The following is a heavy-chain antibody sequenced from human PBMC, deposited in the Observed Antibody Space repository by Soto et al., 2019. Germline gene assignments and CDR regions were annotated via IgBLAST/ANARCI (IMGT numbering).Heavy chain of an antibody. V-gene: IGHV3-30-3*01. CDR3: ARGDREDILVVVGARPGEYGIDI. CDR2: IAYDGSNA. CDR1: GFTFRNYA. J-gene: IGHJ6*02. Sequence: QVQLVESGGGVVQPGGSLRLSCAASGFTFRNYAMHWVRQAPGKGLECLAVIAYDGSNAFYRDSVKGRFTISRDNSKNKLYLLMNSLRSEDTGVYYCARGDREDILVVVGARPGEYGIDIWGQGTTVTVSS. D-gene: IGHD2-15*01.